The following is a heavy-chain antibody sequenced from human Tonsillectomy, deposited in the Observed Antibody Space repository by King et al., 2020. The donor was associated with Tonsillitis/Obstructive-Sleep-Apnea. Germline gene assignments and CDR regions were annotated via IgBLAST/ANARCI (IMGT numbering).Heavy chain of an antibody. Sequence: VQLQQWGARLLKPSETLSLTCAVYGGSFSGYYWSWIRQPPGKGLEWIGEINHSGSTNYNPSLKSRVTISVDTSKNQFSLKLSSVTAADTAVYYCARGPNYSSSWYNYWGQGTLVTVSS. V-gene: IGHV4-34*01. J-gene: IGHJ4*02. CDR3: ARGPNYSSSWYNY. D-gene: IGHD6-13*01. CDR2: INHSGST. CDR1: GGSFSGYY.